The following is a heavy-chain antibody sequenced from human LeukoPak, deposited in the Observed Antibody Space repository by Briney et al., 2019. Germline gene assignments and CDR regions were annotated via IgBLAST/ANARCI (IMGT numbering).Heavy chain of an antibody. V-gene: IGHV3-21*01. CDR2: ISSSGSYI. CDR1: GLTFSTYS. CDR3: ARDRGGSGWYDY. J-gene: IGHJ4*02. D-gene: IGHD6-19*01. Sequence: GGSLRLSCAASGLTFSTYSMNWVRRAPGKGLEWVSSISSSGSYIYYADSVKGRFTISRDNAKNSLYLQMNSLRAEDTAVYYCARDRGGSGWYDYWGQGTLVTVSS.